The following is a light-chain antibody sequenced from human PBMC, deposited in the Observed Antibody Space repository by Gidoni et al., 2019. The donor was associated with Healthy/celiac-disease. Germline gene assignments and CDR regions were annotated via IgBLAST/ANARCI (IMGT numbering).Light chain of an antibody. Sequence: GDRVTITCRASQSISSYLNWYQQKPGKAPKLLIYAASSLQSGVPSRFSCSGSGTDFTLTISSLQPEDFATYYCQQSYSTPQYTFGQGTKLEIK. CDR3: QQSYSTPQYT. V-gene: IGKV1-39*01. J-gene: IGKJ2*01. CDR2: AAS. CDR1: QSISSY.